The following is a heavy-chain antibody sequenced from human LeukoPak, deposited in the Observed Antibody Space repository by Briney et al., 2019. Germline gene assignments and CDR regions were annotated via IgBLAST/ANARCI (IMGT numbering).Heavy chain of an antibody. J-gene: IGHJ4*02. CDR1: GFTFTSYS. D-gene: IGHD1-26*01. CDR3: AKGGKWDVTPFDY. CDR2: ISGGGGST. V-gene: IGHV3-23*01. Sequence: GGSPRLSCAASGFTFTSYSMNWVRQAPGKGLEWVSTISGGGGSTYYADSVKGRFTISRDNSKNTLYLQVNSLRAEDTAVYYCAKGGKWDVTPFDYWGQGTLVTVSS.